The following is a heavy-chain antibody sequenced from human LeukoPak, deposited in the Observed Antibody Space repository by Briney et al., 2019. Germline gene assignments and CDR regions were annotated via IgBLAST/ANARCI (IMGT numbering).Heavy chain of an antibody. CDR1: GFTFSSYG. CDR2: ISGSGGST. V-gene: IGHV3-23*01. Sequence: GGSLRLSCAASGFTFSSYGMSWVRQAPGKGLEWVSAISGSGGSTYYADSVKGRFTISRDNSKNTLYLQMNSLRAADTAVYYCARELFTYITMVRGVPFNWFDPWGQGTLVTVSS. J-gene: IGHJ5*02. CDR3: ARELFTYITMVRGVPFNWFDP. D-gene: IGHD3-10*01.